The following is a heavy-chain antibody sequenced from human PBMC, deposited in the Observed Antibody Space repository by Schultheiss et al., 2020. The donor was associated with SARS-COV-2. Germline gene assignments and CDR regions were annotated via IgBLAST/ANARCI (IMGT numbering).Heavy chain of an antibody. Sequence: SQTLSLTCTVSGGSISSYYWSWIRQPPGKGLEWIGYIYYSGSTCYNPSLKSRVTISVDTSKNQFSLKLTSVTATDAAVYFCAREGNDGYNYFDHWGRGTLVTVSS. D-gene: IGHD5-24*01. V-gene: IGHV4-59*12. CDR1: GGSISSYY. J-gene: IGHJ5*02. CDR2: IYYSGST. CDR3: AREGNDGYNYFDH.